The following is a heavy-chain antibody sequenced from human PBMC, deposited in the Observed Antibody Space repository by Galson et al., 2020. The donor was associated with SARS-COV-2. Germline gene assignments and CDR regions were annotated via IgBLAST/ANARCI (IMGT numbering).Heavy chain of an antibody. CDR3: ALAPQADRGAAALYYGMDV. V-gene: IGHV5-51*01. CDR1: GYSFTSYW. J-gene: IGHJ6*02. D-gene: IGHD6-13*01. CDR2: IYPGDSDT. Sequence: GESLKISCKGSGYSFTSYWIGWVRQMPGKGLEWMGIIYPGDSDTRYSPSFQGQVTISADKSISTAYLQWSSLKASDTAMYYCALAPQADRGAAALYYGMDVWGQGTTVTVSS.